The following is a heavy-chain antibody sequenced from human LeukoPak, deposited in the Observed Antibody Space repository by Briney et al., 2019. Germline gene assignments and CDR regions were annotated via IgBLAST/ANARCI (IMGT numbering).Heavy chain of an antibody. CDR1: GFTFSSYA. V-gene: IGHV3-64*04. CDR3: ARRRYCSGDSCTTSYYYYDMDV. Sequence: GGSLRLSCSASGFTFSSYAMYWVRQAPGKGLEYVSAITSNGGSAYYADSVKGRFTISRDNSRNTLSLQMNSLRPEDTAVYYCARRRYCSGDSCTTSYYYYDMDVWGRGTTVTVSS. CDR2: ITSNGGSA. D-gene: IGHD2-15*01. J-gene: IGHJ6*02.